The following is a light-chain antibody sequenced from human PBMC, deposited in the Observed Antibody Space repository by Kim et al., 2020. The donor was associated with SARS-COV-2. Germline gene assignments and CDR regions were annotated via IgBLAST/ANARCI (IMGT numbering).Light chain of an antibody. Sequence: VALGQTVSIKCQGDSLRSYYATGYQQKPGQAPIRVIYGKNNRPSGIPDRFSGSSSGNKASLTITGNQAGDEADYYCNSRDSNDNVVFGGGTQLTVL. CDR1: SLRSYY. J-gene: IGLJ2*01. V-gene: IGLV3-19*01. CDR2: GKN. CDR3: NSRDSNDNVV.